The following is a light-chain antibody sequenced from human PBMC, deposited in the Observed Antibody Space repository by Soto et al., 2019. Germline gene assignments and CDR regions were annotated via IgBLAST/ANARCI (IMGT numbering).Light chain of an antibody. Sequence: EIVLTQSPGTLSLSPGDRATLSCRASQSVSRSYLGWYQQKPGQAPRLLMYGASIRAAGVPDRFSCSGSGTEFTLTISRLEPEDFTVYYCHHYETFGQGTKVEIK. CDR2: GAS. CDR1: QSVSRSY. V-gene: IGKV3-20*01. CDR3: HHYET. J-gene: IGKJ1*01.